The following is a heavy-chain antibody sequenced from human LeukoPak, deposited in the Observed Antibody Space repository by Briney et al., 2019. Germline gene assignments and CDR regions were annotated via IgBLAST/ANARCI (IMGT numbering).Heavy chain of an antibody. J-gene: IGHJ4*02. CDR3: VRGPHTIMVTE. V-gene: IGHV3-7*03. Sequence: GGSLRLSCVASGFLFSNFWMTWVRQAPGKGLEWVANMKQDGSETHYADSVKGRFTISRDNAKNSLYLQMNSLRVEDTAVYYRVRGPHTIMVTEWGQGTLVTVSS. D-gene: IGHD5-18*01. CDR2: MKQDGSET. CDR1: GFLFSNFW.